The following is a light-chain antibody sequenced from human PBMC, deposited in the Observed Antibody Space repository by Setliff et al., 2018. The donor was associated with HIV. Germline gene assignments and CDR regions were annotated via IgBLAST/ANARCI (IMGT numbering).Light chain of an antibody. V-gene: IGLV2-14*03. CDR3: CSYAGTYEV. CDR2: DVG. Sequence: QSVLTQAASVSGSPGQSITISCTGTSSDIGAYNYVSWYQQHPGKAPKLLIYDVGKRPSGVSNRFSGSKSDNTASLTISGLQAEDEAGYYCCSYAGTYEVFGTGTKVTVL. CDR1: SSDIGAYNY. J-gene: IGLJ1*01.